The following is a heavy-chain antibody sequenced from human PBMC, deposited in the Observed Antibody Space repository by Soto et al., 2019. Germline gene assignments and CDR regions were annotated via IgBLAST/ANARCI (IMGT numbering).Heavy chain of an antibody. CDR3: ARHVGNSPPGS. J-gene: IGHJ4*02. D-gene: IGHD1-26*01. Sequence: QLQLQESGPGLVKPSETLSLTCTVSGGSISSSNYHWGWIRQPPGKGLEWIGSMYYSGSAYYNPALQRRVPIPVDTSTNPFSLKLTSVTAAATAAYHCARHVGNSPPGSWGQGTLVTVSS. CDR2: MYYSGSA. CDR1: GGSISSSNYH. V-gene: IGHV4-39*01.